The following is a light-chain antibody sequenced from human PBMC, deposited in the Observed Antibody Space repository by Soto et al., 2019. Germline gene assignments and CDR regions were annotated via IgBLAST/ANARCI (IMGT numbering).Light chain of an antibody. Sequence: QSALTQPPSASGSPGQSVTISCPGTSRDVGAYNYVSWYQQHAGKAPKLVIYEVTKRPSGVPDRFSGSKSANTASLTVSGLQAEDEADYYCSSFASSNTWVFGGGTKLTVL. J-gene: IGLJ3*02. CDR3: SSFASSNTWV. V-gene: IGLV2-8*01. CDR1: SRDVGAYNY. CDR2: EVT.